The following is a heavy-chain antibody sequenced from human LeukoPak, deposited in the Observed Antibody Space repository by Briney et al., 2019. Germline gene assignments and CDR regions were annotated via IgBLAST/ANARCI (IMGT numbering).Heavy chain of an antibody. CDR2: INWNGGST. J-gene: IGHJ6*02. CDR1: GFTFDDYG. CDR3: ARDGIAAAGSYYYYGMDV. D-gene: IGHD6-13*01. V-gene: IGHV3-20*01. Sequence: GGSLRLSCAASGFTFDDYGMSWVRQAPGKGLEWVSGINWNGGSTGYADSVKGRFTISRDNAKNSLYLQMNSLRAEDPALYHCARDGIAAAGSYYYYGMDVWGQGTTVTVSS.